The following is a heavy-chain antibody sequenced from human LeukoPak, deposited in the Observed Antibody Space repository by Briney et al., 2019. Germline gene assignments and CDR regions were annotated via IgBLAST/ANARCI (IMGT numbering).Heavy chain of an antibody. CDR2: IRSKAYGGTT. CDR3: TSDDYGAL. CDR1: GFTFGDYA. D-gene: IGHD4-17*01. V-gene: IGHV3-49*03. J-gene: IGHJ4*02. Sequence: GGSVRLSCTASGFTFGDYAMSWFRQAAGRGLAWVGFIRSKAYGGTTEYAASVKGRFTISRDDSKSLAYLQMNSLKTEDTAIYFCTSDDYGALWGQGTLVTVSS.